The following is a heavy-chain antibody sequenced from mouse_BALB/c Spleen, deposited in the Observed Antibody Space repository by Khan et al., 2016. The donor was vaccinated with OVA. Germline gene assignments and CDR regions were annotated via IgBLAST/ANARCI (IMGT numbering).Heavy chain of an antibody. CDR1: GFSLTSYG. CDR2: IWAGGST. V-gene: IGHV2-9*02. CDR3: ARLEDI. J-gene: IGHJ2*01. Sequence: VHLVESGPGLVAPSQSLSITCTVSGFSLTSYGVHWVRQPPGKGLEWLGVIWAGGSTNYNSALMSRLSISKDKSKSQVFLKMNSLQTENTAMYYCARLEDIWGQGTTLTVSS. D-gene: IGHD1-3*01.